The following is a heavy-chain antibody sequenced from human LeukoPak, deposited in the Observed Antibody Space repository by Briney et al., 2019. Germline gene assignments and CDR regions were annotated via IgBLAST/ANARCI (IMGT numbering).Heavy chain of an antibody. CDR2: ISSSSSYI. D-gene: IGHD4-17*01. V-gene: IGHV3-21*01. J-gene: IGHJ4*02. CDR3: ARITLFGGDLDY. Sequence: GGSLRLSCVASGSTFSSYSMNWVRQAPGKGLEWVSSISSSSSYIYYADSVKGRFTISRDNAKNSLYLQMNSLRAEDTAVYYCARITLFGGDLDYWGQGTLVTVSS. CDR1: GSTFSSYS.